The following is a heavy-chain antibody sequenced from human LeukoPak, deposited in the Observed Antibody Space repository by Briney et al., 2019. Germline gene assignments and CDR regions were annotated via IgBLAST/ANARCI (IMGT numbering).Heavy chain of an antibody. CDR1: GFTYSSYS. CDR2: ISSSSSYI. Sequence: GGSLRLSCAASGFTYSSYSMNWVRQAPGKGLEWVSSISSSSSYIYYADSVKGRFTISRDNAKNSLYLQMNSLRAEDTAVYYCASRDEYYYDSSGSNWFDPWGQGTLVTVSS. CDR3: ASRDEYYYDSSGSNWFDP. D-gene: IGHD3-22*01. V-gene: IGHV3-21*01. J-gene: IGHJ5*02.